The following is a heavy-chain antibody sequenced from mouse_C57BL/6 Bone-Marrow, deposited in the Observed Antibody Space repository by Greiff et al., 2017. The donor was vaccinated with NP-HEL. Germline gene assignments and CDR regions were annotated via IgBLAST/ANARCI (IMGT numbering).Heavy chain of an antibody. V-gene: IGHV1-85*01. D-gene: IGHD1-1*01. CDR2: IYPRDGST. CDR3: AREAGYYGSSLYWDYDV. CDR1: GYTFTGYD. Sequence: QVQLQQSGPELVKPGASVKLSCKASGYTFTGYDINWVKQRPGKGLEWIGWIYPRDGSTKYNEKFKGKATLTVDTSSSTAYMELHSLTSEDSAVYVCAREAGYYGSSLYWDYDVWGTGTTVTVSS. J-gene: IGHJ1*03.